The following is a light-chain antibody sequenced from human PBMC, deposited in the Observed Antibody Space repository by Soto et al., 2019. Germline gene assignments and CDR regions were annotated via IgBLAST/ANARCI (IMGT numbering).Light chain of an antibody. J-gene: IGLJ2*01. CDR1: SSDVGSYNY. V-gene: IGLV2-14*01. CDR3: SSFTTTTTLVV. Sequence: QSALAQPASVSGSPGQSITISCTGTSSDVGSYNYVSWYQQHPGKAPKLIIYEVSYRPSGVSNRFSGSKSGNTASLTISGLQAEDEADYYCSSFTTTTTLVVFGGGTKLTV. CDR2: EVS.